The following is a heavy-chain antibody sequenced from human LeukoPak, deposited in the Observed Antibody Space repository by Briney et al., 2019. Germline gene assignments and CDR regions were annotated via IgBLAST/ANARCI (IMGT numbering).Heavy chain of an antibody. CDR2: IKQDGSEK. D-gene: IGHD3-22*01. V-gene: IGHV3-7*01. Sequence: PGGSLRLSCAASGFTFSTYWMSWVRPAPGKGLEWVANIKQDGSEKHYVDSVKGRFPISRDNAKNSLYLQMNSLRAEDTAVYYCARDYYDSSGYYSPLFDYWGQGTLVTVSS. CDR3: ARDYYDSSGYYSPLFDY. CDR1: GFTFSTYW. J-gene: IGHJ4*02.